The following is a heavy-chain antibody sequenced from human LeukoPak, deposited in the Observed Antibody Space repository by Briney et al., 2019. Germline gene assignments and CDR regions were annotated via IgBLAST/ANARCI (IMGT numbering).Heavy chain of an antibody. CDR3: ARVGGDRVAY. CDR2: MYNNGNT. CDR1: GLTVSSKY. J-gene: IGHJ4*02. V-gene: IGHV3-53*01. Sequence: GGSLRLSCAASGLTVSSKYMSWVRQAPGKGLEWVSVMYNNGNTHYAHSVKGRFTISRDNVKNMLYLQMNSLRPEDTAVYYCARVGGDRVAYWGQGTLVTVSS. D-gene: IGHD4-17*01.